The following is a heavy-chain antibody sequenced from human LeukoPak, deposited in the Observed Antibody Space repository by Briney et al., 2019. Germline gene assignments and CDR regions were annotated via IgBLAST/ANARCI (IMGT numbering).Heavy chain of an antibody. D-gene: IGHD6-13*01. Sequence: GGSLRLSCAAPGFTFGSYNMNWVRQAPGKGLEWVSYISSTGSIIYYADSVKGRVTISRDNAKNSLYLQINSLKDEDTAVYYCAHSSSFSYWGQGTLVTVSS. CDR3: AHSSSFSY. CDR1: GFTFGSYN. V-gene: IGHV3-48*02. J-gene: IGHJ4*02. CDR2: ISSTGSII.